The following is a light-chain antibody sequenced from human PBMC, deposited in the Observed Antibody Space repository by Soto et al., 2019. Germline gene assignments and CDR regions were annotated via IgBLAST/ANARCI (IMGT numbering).Light chain of an antibody. J-gene: IGKJ1*01. CDR2: GAS. CDR3: QQYGSSPT. Sequence: EIVFTQAPGTLPLSPGERATLSCSASQSVSSSYLAWYQQKPGQAPRLLIYGASSRATGIPDRFSGSGSGTDFTLTISRLEPEDFAVNYCQQYGSSPTFGQGTKVDIK. V-gene: IGKV3-20*01. CDR1: QSVSSSY.